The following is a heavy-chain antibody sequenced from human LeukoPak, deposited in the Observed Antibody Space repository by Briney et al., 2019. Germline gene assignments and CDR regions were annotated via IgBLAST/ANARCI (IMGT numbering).Heavy chain of an antibody. CDR3: ARRAHSSGWYSYYYYYMDV. V-gene: IGHV4-4*02. D-gene: IGHD6-19*01. CDR2: IYHSGST. J-gene: IGHJ6*03. Sequence: SETLSFTCAVSGGSISSSNWWSWVRQPPGKGLEWIGEIYHSGSTNYNPSLKSRVTISVDKSKNQFSLKLSSVTAADTAVYYCARRAHSSGWYSYYYYYMDVWGKGTTVTVSS. CDR1: GGSISSSNW.